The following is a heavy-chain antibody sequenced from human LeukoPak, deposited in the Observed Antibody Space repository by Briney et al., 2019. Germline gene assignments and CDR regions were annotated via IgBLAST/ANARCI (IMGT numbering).Heavy chain of an antibody. J-gene: IGHJ5*02. D-gene: IGHD4-17*01. CDR2: IYDSGST. CDR3: ARDDYGDYTRRFDP. Sequence: SETLSLTCTVSGGSISSSSYYWGWIRQPPGKGLGWIASIYDSGSTYYNPSLKSRVTISVDTSKNQFSLRLSSVTAADTAVYYCARDDYGDYTRRFDPWGQGTLVTVSS. V-gene: IGHV4-39*07. CDR1: GGSISSSSYY.